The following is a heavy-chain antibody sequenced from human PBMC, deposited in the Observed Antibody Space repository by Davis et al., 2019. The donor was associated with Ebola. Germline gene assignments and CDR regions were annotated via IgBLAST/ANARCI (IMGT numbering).Heavy chain of an antibody. J-gene: IGHJ6*02. V-gene: IGHV3-33*08. D-gene: IGHD2-15*01. Sequence: GESLKISCAASGFTFSSYGMHWVRQAPGKGLEWVAVIWYDGSNKYYADSVKGRFTISRDNSKNTLYLQMNSLRAEDTAVYYCARDRGMVVAAPVGYGMDVWGQGTTVTVSS. CDR3: ARDRGMVVAAPVGYGMDV. CDR2: IWYDGSNK. CDR1: GFTFSSYG.